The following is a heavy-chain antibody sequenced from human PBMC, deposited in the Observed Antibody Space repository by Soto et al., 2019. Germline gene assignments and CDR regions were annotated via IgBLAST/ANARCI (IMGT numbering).Heavy chain of an antibody. CDR2: IIPMFGTA. CDR1: GGTFSTYA. J-gene: IGHJ4*02. V-gene: IGHV1-69*12. D-gene: IGHD5-18*01. CDR3: ASGIQLWLRRINNGYSG. Sequence: QVQLVQSGAEVKKPESSVKVSCKAPGGTFSTYAISWVRQAPGQGLEWMGGIIPMFGTANYEQRCQDRVPITADESTNTVYMELSSLRSEDTAVYFCASGIQLWLRRINNGYSGWGQGTLVTVSS.